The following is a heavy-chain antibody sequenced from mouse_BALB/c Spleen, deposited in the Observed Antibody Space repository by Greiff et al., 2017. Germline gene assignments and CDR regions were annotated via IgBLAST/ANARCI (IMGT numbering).Heavy chain of an antibody. CDR1: GFSLTGYG. CDR3: ASLYYRYAMDY. CDR2: IWGDGST. V-gene: IGHV2-6-7*01. D-gene: IGHD2-14*01. Sequence: VQLQQSGPGLVAPSQSLSITCTVSGFSLTGYGVNWVRQPPGKGLEWLGMIWGDGSTDYNSALKSRLSISKDNSKSQVFLKMNSLQTDDTARYYCASLYYRYAMDYWGQGTSVTVSS. J-gene: IGHJ4*01.